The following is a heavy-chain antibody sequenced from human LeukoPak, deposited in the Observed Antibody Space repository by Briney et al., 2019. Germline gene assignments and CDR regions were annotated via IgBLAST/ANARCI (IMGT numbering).Heavy chain of an antibody. J-gene: IGHJ6*04. Sequence: GASVKVSCKASGGTFSSYAISWVRQAPGQGLEWMGGIIPIFGTANYAQKFQGRVTITTDESTSTAYMELSSLRPEDTAVYYCATAYYYDSSGLDVWGKGTTVTVSS. CDR3: ATAYYYDSSGLDV. CDR1: GGTFSSYA. CDR2: IIPIFGTA. V-gene: IGHV1-69*05. D-gene: IGHD3-22*01.